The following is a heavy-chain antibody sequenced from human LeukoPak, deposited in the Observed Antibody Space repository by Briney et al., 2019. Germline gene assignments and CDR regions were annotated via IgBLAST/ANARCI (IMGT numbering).Heavy chain of an antibody. CDR2: INPNSGGT. Sequence: ASVKVSCKTSGYTFTGYYMHWVRQAPGQGLEWMGWINPNSGGTNYAQKFQGWVTMTRDTSISTAYMELSRLRSDDTAVYYCARDLGDFWFDPWGQGTLVTVSS. CDR1: GYTFTGYY. V-gene: IGHV1-2*04. CDR3: ARDLGDFWFDP. J-gene: IGHJ5*02. D-gene: IGHD2-21*01.